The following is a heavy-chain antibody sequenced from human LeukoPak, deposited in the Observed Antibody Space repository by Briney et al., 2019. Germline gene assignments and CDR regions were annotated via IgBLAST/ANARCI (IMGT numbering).Heavy chain of an antibody. CDR1: GYSITSGYY. V-gene: IGHV4-38-2*01. D-gene: IGHD3-16*01. J-gene: IGHJ4*02. CDR3: ATKHHDYVKF. Sequence: SEALSLTCGVSGYSITSGYYWGWIRQPPGKGLEWIGSIYYTGTTFYNPSLKSRLTISLDTSKNQFSLRLNSVTAADTATYYCATKHHDYVKFWGQGTLVIVS. CDR2: IYYTGTT.